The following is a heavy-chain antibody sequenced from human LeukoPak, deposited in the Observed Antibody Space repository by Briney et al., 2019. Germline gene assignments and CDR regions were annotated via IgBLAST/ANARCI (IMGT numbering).Heavy chain of an antibody. CDR2: ISGSGGST. Sequence: GGSLRLSCAASGFTFSSYAMSWVRQAPGKGLEWVSAISGSGGSTYYADSVKGRFTISRDNSKNTLYLQMNSLRAEDTAVYYCAKDPPLTVEMATISPFDYWGQGTLVTVSS. CDR1: GFTFSSYA. D-gene: IGHD5-24*01. V-gene: IGHV3-23*01. CDR3: AKDPPLTVEMATISPFDY. J-gene: IGHJ4*02.